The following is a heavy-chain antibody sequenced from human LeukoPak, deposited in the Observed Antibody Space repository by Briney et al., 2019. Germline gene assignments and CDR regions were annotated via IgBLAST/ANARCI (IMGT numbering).Heavy chain of an antibody. Sequence: NPSGTLSLTCAVSGGSISSDNWWSWVRQSPGKGQEWIGEIYHGGSTNYNPSLKSRVTISVDKSKNQSSLKVRSVTAADTAVYYCARVSAAATDIWGQGTWVTVSS. J-gene: IGHJ3*02. CDR2: IYHGGST. CDR3: ARVSAAATDI. V-gene: IGHV4-4*02. D-gene: IGHD6-13*01. CDR1: GGSISSDNW.